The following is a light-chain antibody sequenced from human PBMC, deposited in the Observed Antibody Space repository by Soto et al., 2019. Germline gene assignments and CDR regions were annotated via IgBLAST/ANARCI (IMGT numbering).Light chain of an antibody. J-gene: IGKJ1*01. V-gene: IGKV1-5*01. CDR1: QTITSW. Sequence: DIQMTQSPSTLSASVGARVTLTCRASQTITSWLAWYQQKAGKSPKLLIYDASTLEGGVPSRFSGSGSGTEFTLTISSLQPDDFATYYCQQYYAYPWTFGQGNKVEIX. CDR2: DAS. CDR3: QQYYAYPWT.